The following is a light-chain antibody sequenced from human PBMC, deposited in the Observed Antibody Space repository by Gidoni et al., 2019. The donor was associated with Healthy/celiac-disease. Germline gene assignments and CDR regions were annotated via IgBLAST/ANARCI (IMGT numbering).Light chain of an antibody. CDR1: QSISSY. Sequence: DIQMTQSPSSLSASVGERVTITCRASQSISSYLNWYQQKPGKAPKLLIYAASSLQSGVPSRFSGSGSGTDFTLTISSLQPEDFATYYCQQSYSTPWTCGQXTKVEIK. CDR3: QQSYSTPWT. CDR2: AAS. J-gene: IGKJ1*01. V-gene: IGKV1-39*01.